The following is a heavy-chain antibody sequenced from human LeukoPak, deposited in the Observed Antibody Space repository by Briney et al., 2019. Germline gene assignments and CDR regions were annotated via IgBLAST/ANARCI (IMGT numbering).Heavy chain of an antibody. J-gene: IGHJ4*02. Sequence: GGALRLSCAASGFTFSSYAMSWVRQAPGRGGEWGSAISGSGGSTYYVDSVKCRFTISRHNSKNTLYLQMNSLRADDTAVYYCAKVPLRYFDWLGNYFDYWGQGTLVTVSS. CDR1: GFTFSSYA. CDR3: AKVPLRYFDWLGNYFDY. CDR2: ISGSGGST. V-gene: IGHV3-23*01. D-gene: IGHD3-9*01.